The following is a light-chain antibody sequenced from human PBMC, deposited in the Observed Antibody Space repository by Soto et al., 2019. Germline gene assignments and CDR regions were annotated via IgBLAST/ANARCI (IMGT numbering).Light chain of an antibody. CDR3: QQSGSSPPT. J-gene: IGKJ1*01. V-gene: IGKV3-20*01. Sequence: IVLTQSPGTLSLFAGERAILSCRASQSVSSSYLAWYQQKPGQAPRLLIYGASNRATGIPDRFSGSGSGTDFTLTISRLEREDFAVYYCQQSGSSPPTFGQGTKVEIK. CDR2: GAS. CDR1: QSVSSSY.